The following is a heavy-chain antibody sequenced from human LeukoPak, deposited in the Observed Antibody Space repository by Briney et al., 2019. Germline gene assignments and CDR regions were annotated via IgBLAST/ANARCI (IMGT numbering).Heavy chain of an antibody. CDR1: GFIFNNYG. V-gene: IGHV3-23*01. CDR2: ISNDGGGT. Sequence: GVLRLSCAASGFIFNNYGLIWVRQAPGKGLEWVSAISNDGGGTQYADFVEGRFTISRDNSKNTLFLQMSSLRAEDTALYYCAKGSSGYFADLWGQGTLVTVSS. J-gene: IGHJ5*02. CDR3: AKGSSGYFADL. D-gene: IGHD3-22*01.